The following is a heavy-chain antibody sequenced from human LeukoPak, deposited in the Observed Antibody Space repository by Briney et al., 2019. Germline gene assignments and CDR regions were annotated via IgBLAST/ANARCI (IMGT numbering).Heavy chain of an antibody. Sequence: GRSLRLSCAASGFTFSSYGMHWVRQAPGKGLEWVAVIWNDGSNKYYADSVKGRFTISRDNSKNTLYLQMNSLRAEDTALYYCARVVPAAPYYYYYYMDVWGKGTTVTVSS. CDR3: ARVVPAAPYYYYYYMDV. D-gene: IGHD2-2*01. V-gene: IGHV3-33*01. J-gene: IGHJ6*03. CDR1: GFTFSSYG. CDR2: IWNDGSNK.